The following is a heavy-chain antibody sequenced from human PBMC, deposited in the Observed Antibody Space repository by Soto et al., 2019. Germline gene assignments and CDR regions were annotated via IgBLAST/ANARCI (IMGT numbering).Heavy chain of an antibody. Sequence: QVQLQESGPGLVKPSQTLSLTCSVSGGAISSGGYYWSWVRQHPGKGLEWIGYIYYSGSTYYSPSLKSRLTISLDTSKNQFSLKVSSVTAADTAVYYCARVWGNYFDYWGQGTLVTVSS. CDR1: GGAISSGGYY. V-gene: IGHV4-31*03. J-gene: IGHJ4*02. CDR2: IYYSGST. D-gene: IGHD7-27*01. CDR3: ARVWGNYFDY.